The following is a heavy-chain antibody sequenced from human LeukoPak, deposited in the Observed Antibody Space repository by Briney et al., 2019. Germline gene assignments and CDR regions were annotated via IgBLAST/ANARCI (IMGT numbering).Heavy chain of an antibody. V-gene: IGHV4-59*08. D-gene: IGHD6-13*01. CDR3: ARQVPGSGTVFDY. Sequence: KPSETLSLTCNVSGASINNYYWSWIRQPPGMRLEWIGYISSTGSTPYNPSLESRVTISVDTSKNHLSLELQSVTAADTAVYYCARQVPGSGTVFDYWGQGTLVTVSS. CDR1: GASINNYY. J-gene: IGHJ4*02. CDR2: ISSTGST.